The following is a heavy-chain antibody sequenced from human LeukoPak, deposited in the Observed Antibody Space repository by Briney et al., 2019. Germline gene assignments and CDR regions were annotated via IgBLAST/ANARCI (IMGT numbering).Heavy chain of an antibody. D-gene: IGHD1/OR15-1a*01. Sequence: SETLSLTCTVSGVSISNAGYLWSWIRQPPGKGLEYIGYIYHSGSTYYNPSLKSRVTISVDRSKNQFSLKLSSVTAADTAVYYCARDGLKQIDYWGQGTLVTVSS. CDR3: ARDGLKQIDY. CDR1: GVSISNAGYL. V-gene: IGHV4-30-2*01. CDR2: IYHSGST. J-gene: IGHJ4*02.